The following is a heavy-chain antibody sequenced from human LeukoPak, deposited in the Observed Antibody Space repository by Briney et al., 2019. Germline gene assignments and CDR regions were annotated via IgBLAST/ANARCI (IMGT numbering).Heavy chain of an antibody. J-gene: IGHJ4*02. CDR2: INGRGDSS. D-gene: IGHD4-17*01. CDR3: AKERQTGDYFTSDF. Sequence: GGSLRLSCAASGFSFSTYTMNWVRQAPGKGLEWVSAINGRGDSSFYADSVKGQFTISRDNSKSTVYLQMNSLRADDTAVYYCAKERQTGDYFTSDFWGQGTLVTVSS. V-gene: IGHV3-23*01. CDR1: GFSFSTYT.